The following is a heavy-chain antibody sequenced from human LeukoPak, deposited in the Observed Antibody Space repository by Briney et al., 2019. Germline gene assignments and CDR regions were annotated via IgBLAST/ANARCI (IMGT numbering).Heavy chain of an antibody. CDR2: INHSGST. CDR1: GGSFSGYY. V-gene: IGHV4-34*01. D-gene: IGHD3-9*01. J-gene: IGHJ5*02. CDR3: ASRTRYFDWLFSTTNWFDP. Sequence: PSETLSLTCAVYGGSFSGYYWSWIRQPPGKGLEWIGEINHSGSTNYNPSLKSRVTISVDTSKNQFSLKLSSVTAADTAVYYCASRTRYFDWLFSTTNWFDPWGKGTLVTVSS.